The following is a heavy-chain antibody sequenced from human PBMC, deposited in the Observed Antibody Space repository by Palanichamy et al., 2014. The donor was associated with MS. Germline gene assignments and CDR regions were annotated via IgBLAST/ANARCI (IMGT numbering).Heavy chain of an antibody. J-gene: IGHJ6*02. Sequence: QITLKESGPTLVKPTQTLTLTCSFSGFSLSTSGVGVGWIRQPPGKALERLALIYWDDDKRYSPSLKSRLTITKDTSKNQVVLTMTNMDPVDTGTYYCARQLMYFYDYGMDVWGQGTTVTVSS. CDR2: IYWDDDK. CDR3: ARQLMYFYDYGMDV. V-gene: IGHV2-5*02. CDR1: GFSLSTSGVG. D-gene: IGHD2-8*01.